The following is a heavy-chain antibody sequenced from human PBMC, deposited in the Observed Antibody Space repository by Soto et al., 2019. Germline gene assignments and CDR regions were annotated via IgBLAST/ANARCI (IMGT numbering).Heavy chain of an antibody. CDR2: INPSGGST. V-gene: IGHV1-46*01. D-gene: IGHD3-9*01. J-gene: IGHJ4*02. CDR1: GYTFTSYY. CDR3: ASRSRGRSFDWLAEYFDY. Sequence: QVQLVQSGAEVKKPGASVKVSCKASGYTFTSYYMHWVRQAPGQGLEWMGIINPSGGSTSYAQKFQGRVTMTRDTSTSTVYMELSSLRSEDTAVYYCASRSRGRSFDWLAEYFDYWGQGTLVTVSS.